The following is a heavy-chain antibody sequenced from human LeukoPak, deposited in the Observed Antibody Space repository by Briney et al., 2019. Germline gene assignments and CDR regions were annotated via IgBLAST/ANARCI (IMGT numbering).Heavy chain of an antibody. D-gene: IGHD5-24*01. CDR2: ISSSGSTI. CDR3: ARAMRWLSDY. J-gene: IGHJ4*02. V-gene: IGHV3-48*03. CDR1: RFTFSSYE. Sequence: PGGSLRLSCAASRFTFSSYEMNWVRQAPGKGLEWVSYISSSGSTIYYADSVKGRFTISRDNAKNSLYLQMNSLRAEDTAVYYCARAMRWLSDYWGQGTLVTVPS.